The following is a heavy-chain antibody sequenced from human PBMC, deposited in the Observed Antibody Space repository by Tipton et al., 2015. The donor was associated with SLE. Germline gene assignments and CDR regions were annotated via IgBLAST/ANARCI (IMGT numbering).Heavy chain of an antibody. Sequence: SLRLSCAASGFTFSIYAMHWVRQAPGKGLEWVAVISYGGSNKYYADSVKGRFTISRDNSKNTVYVQMNSLRAEDTAVYYCATIVGATEYFDYWGQGTLVTVSS. J-gene: IGHJ4*02. D-gene: IGHD1-26*01. CDR1: GFTFSIYA. CDR2: ISYGGSNK. V-gene: IGHV3-30*04. CDR3: ATIVGATEYFDY.